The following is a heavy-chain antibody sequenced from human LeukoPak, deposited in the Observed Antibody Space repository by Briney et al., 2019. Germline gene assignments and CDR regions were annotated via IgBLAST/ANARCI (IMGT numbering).Heavy chain of an antibody. Sequence: SETLSLTCTVSGYSISSGYYWGWIRQPPGKGLGWIGSIYHSGSTYYNPSLKSRVTISVDTSKNQFSLKLSSVTAADTAVYYCARHRGYVGAFDVWGRGTMVTVSS. CDR3: ARHRGYVGAFDV. CDR1: GYSISSGYY. V-gene: IGHV4-38-2*02. CDR2: IYHSGST. J-gene: IGHJ3*01. D-gene: IGHD3-22*01.